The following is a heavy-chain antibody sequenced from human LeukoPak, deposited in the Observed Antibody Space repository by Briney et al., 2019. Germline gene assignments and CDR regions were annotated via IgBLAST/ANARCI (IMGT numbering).Heavy chain of an antibody. CDR2: INPDGGNT. CDR1: GYTFTNSY. J-gene: IGHJ4*02. CDR3: ARGYWYYDILTGYSNFDY. V-gene: IGHV1-46*01. Sequence: VSVKVSCKASGYTFTNSYIHWVRQAPGQVLEWMGLINPDGGNTNYAQNFQGRVTMTRDTSTSTVYMELSSLRSEDTAVYYCARGYWYYDILTGYSNFDYWGQGTLVTVSS. D-gene: IGHD3-9*01.